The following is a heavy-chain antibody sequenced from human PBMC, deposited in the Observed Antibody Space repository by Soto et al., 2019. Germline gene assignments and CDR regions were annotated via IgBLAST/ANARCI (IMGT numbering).Heavy chain of an antibody. V-gene: IGHV1-18*01. Sequence: QVHLVQSGAEVKKPGASVKVSCKTSGYTFTSYGISWVRQAPGQGLEWMGWISPFIGNTNYAKKSQGRVTMTTDTSPSTAYMDLTSLRSDDTAVYYCATGRSSSSGTNDYWGQGTLVTVSS. CDR1: GYTFTSYG. J-gene: IGHJ4*02. D-gene: IGHD6-6*01. CDR2: ISPFIGNT. CDR3: ATGRSSSSGTNDY.